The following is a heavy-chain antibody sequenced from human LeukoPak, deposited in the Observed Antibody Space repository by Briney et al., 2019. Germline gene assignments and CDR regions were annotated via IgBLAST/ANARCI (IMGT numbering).Heavy chain of an antibody. CDR2: IIPIFGTA. D-gene: IGHD3-22*01. CDR1: GGTFSSYA. Sequence: SVKVSCKASGGTFSSYAISWVRQVPGQGLEWMGGIIPIFGTANYAQKFQGRVTITADKSTSTAYMELSSLRSEDTAVYYCARMAFYDSSGYYFFDYWGQGTLVTVSS. J-gene: IGHJ4*02. V-gene: IGHV1-69*06. CDR3: ARMAFYDSSGYYFFDY.